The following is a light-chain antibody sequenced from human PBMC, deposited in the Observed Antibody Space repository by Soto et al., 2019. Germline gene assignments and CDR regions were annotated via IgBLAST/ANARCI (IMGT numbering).Light chain of an antibody. J-gene: IGKJ1*01. CDR3: QQYGGSPRT. CDR2: GAS. CDR1: QSVSSSY. V-gene: IGKV3-20*01. Sequence: IVLTQXXXXLXXXPXEIASLSXRASQSVSSSYLAWYQQKPGQAPRLLIYGASSRATGIPDRFSGSGSGTDFTLTISRLEPEDFAVYYCQQYGGSPRTFGQGTKVDI.